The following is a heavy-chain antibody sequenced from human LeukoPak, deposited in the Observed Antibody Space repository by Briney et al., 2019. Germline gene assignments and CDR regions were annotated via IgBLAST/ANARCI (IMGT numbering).Heavy chain of an antibody. CDR1: GSSFRSGHY. CDR2: VHETGYA. D-gene: IGHD2-21*02. V-gene: IGHV4-38-2*02. J-gene: IGHJ3*02. CDR3: ARTVVTATIDGFQI. Sequence: SETLSLTCSVSGSSFRSGHYWGWIRQSTGEGLEWIGNVHETGYANYNPSLRSRVTISVDPSKSQFSLRLTSVTAADTAVYYCARTVVTATIDGFQIWGQGTMVTVSS.